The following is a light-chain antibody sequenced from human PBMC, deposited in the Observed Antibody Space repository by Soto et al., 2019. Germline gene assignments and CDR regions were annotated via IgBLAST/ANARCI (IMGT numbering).Light chain of an antibody. Sequence: EIVLTQSPGTLSLSPGERATLSCRASLSVSGNNLAWYQQKPGQAPRLLIYGASTRATGIPARFSGSGSGTEFTLTISSLHSEDFAVYYCQHYNNWPPWTFGQGTKVDI. CDR3: QHYNNWPPWT. V-gene: IGKV3-15*01. CDR2: GAS. CDR1: LSVSGN. J-gene: IGKJ1*01.